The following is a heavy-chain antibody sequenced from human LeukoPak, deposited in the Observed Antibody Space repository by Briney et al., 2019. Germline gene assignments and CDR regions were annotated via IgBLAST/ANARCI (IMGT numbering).Heavy chain of an antibody. D-gene: IGHD3-16*02. CDR2: INHSGST. Sequence: SETLSLTCAVYGGSFSNYYWNWIRQPPGKGLEWIGEINHSGSTNYNPSLKSRVTISVDTSKNQFSLKLSSVTAADTAVYYCARVRLSGEFDPWGQGTLVTVSS. CDR3: ARVRLSGEFDP. V-gene: IGHV4-34*01. CDR1: GGSFSNYY. J-gene: IGHJ5*02.